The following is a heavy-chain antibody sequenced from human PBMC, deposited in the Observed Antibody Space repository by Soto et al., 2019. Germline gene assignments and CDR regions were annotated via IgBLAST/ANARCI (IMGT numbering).Heavy chain of an antibody. CDR3: ASGITMVRGAIWWFDP. Sequence: SETLSLTCTVSGGSTSSYYWSWIRQPPGKGLGWIGYFYYSGSTTYNPSLKSRVAIAVDTSKNQFSLKLSSVTAADTPVYYCASGITMVRGAIWWFDPWGQGTLVTVSS. D-gene: IGHD3-10*01. V-gene: IGHV4-59*01. J-gene: IGHJ5*02. CDR1: GGSTSSYY. CDR2: FYYSGST.